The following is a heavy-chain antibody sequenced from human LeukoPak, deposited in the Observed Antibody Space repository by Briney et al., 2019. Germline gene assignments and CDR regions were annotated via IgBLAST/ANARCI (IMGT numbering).Heavy chain of an antibody. V-gene: IGHV1-18*01. Sequence: ASVKVSCKASGYTFTSYGISWVRQAPGQGLEWMGWISAYNGNTNYAQKLQGRVTITADKSTSTAYMELSSLRSEDTAVYYCARVYPREIVMVRGVHLQDAFDIWGQGTMVTVSS. CDR3: ARVYPREIVMVRGVHLQDAFDI. D-gene: IGHD3-10*01. CDR2: ISAYNGNT. J-gene: IGHJ3*02. CDR1: GYTFTSYG.